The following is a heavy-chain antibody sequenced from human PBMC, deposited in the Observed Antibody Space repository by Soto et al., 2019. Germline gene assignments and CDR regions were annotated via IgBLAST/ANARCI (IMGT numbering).Heavy chain of an antibody. D-gene: IGHD2-2*02. CDR1: EYSFTTKW. V-gene: IGHV5-10-1*01. CDR3: ARHDCSSTSCYNFGMDV. CDR2: IDPTDSYT. Sequence: GESLKISCTGSEYSFTTKWISWVRQMPGKGLEWMGRIDPTDSYTKYSPSFQGHVTISADKSITTAYLQWSSLKASDTAMYYCARHDCSSTSCYNFGMDVWGQGTTVTVSS. J-gene: IGHJ6*02.